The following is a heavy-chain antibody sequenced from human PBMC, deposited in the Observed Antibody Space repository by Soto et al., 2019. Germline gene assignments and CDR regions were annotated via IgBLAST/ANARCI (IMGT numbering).Heavy chain of an antibody. V-gene: IGHV3-48*02. J-gene: IGHJ6*02. CDR1: GFTFRNYK. Sequence: GGSLRLSCEASGFTFRNYKMNWVRQAPRKGLEWISYISGSSDTINYADSVKGRFTISRDNTKNSLYLQMNSLRDEDTAVYYCARGFDLQYGMDVWGQGTTVTVSS. CDR2: ISGSSDTI. D-gene: IGHD3-10*01. CDR3: ARGFDLQYGMDV.